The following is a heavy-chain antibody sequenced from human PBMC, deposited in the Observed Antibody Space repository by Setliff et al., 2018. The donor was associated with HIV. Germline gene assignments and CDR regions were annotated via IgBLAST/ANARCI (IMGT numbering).Heavy chain of an antibody. CDR3: ARDRSSGWSKDWFDT. J-gene: IGHJ5*02. CDR2: IYHTGST. Sequence: SETLSLTCAVYGGSFSDYYWTWIRQPPGNGLEWIGSIYHTGSTYYKPSLKSRVTISVDTSKNQFSLKLSSVTAADTAVYYCARDRSSGWSKDWFDTWGQGILVTVSS. CDR1: GGSFSDYY. D-gene: IGHD6-19*01. V-gene: IGHV4-34*01.